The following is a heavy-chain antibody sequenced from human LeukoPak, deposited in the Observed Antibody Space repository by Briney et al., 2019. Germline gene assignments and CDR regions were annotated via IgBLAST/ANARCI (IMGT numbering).Heavy chain of an antibody. D-gene: IGHD4/OR15-4a*01. CDR2: INSDGSST. J-gene: IGHJ4*02. CDR3: AREYGGNPHKYFDY. V-gene: IGHV3-74*01. Sequence: GGSLRLSCAASGFTFSSYWMHWVRQAPGKGLGWVSPINSDGSSTSYADFVKGRFTISRDNAKNTLYLQMNSLRAEDMAVYYCAREYGGNPHKYFDYWGQGTLVTVSS. CDR1: GFTFSSYW.